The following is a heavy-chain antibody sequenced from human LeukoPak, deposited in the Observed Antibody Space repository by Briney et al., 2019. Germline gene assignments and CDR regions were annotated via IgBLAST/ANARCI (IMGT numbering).Heavy chain of an antibody. CDR3: ARRSGIAAAGTSTNYYYMDV. CDR1: GYTFTGYY. D-gene: IGHD6-13*01. Sequence: GASVKVSCKASGYTFTGYYMHWVRQAPGQGLEWMGWINPNSGGTNYAQKFQGRVTMTRDTSISTAYMELSRLRSDDTAVYYCARRSGIAAAGTSTNYYYMDVWGKGTTVTVSS. CDR2: INPNSGGT. J-gene: IGHJ6*03. V-gene: IGHV1-2*02.